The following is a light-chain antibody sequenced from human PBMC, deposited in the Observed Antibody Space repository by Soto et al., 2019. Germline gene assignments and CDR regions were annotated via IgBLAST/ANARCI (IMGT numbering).Light chain of an antibody. CDR1: SSDVDSYNR. Sequence: QSALTQPRSVSGSPGQSVTISCTGISSDVDSYNRVSWYQQPPGTAPKLMIYEVSNRPSGVPDRFSGSKSGNTASLTISGLQADDEADYYCCSYAGSHTWVFGTGTKLTVL. V-gene: IGLV2-18*02. CDR2: EVS. J-gene: IGLJ1*01. CDR3: CSYAGSHTWV.